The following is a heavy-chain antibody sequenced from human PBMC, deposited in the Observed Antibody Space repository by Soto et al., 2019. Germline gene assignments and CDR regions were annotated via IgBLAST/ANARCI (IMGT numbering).Heavy chain of an antibody. CDR3: AKTRNSVINYNYYDNMDV. Sequence: GGSLRLSCAASGFTFSSYGMHWVRQAPGKGLEWVAVISYDGSNKYYADSVKGRFTISRDNSGNTAFLEMNRLRVEDTAVYYCAKTRNSVINYNYYDNMDVWGQGTTVTVSS. J-gene: IGHJ6*02. CDR1: GFTFSSYG. D-gene: IGHD3-10*01. V-gene: IGHV3-30*18. CDR2: ISYDGSNK.